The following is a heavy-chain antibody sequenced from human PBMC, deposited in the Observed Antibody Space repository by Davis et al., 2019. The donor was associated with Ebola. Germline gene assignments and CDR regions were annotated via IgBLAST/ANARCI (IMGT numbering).Heavy chain of an antibody. V-gene: IGHV3-7*01. Sequence: GGSLRLSCAASGFTFSSYWMSWVRQAPGKGLEWVANIKQDGSEKYYVDSVKGRFTISRDNAKNSLYLQMNSLRAEDTAVYYCARGEGSSWEDWYFDLWGRGTLVTVSS. D-gene: IGHD6-13*01. CDR2: IKQDGSEK. J-gene: IGHJ2*01. CDR1: GFTFSSYW. CDR3: ARGEGSSWEDWYFDL.